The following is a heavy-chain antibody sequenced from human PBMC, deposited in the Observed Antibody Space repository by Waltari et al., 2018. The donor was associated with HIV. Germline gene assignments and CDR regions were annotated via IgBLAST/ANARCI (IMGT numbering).Heavy chain of an antibody. CDR3: TANSGYDG. V-gene: IGHV3-15*02. CDR1: GFTFSHAW. CDR2: IKSKTDGGTI. J-gene: IGHJ4*02. D-gene: IGHD5-12*01. Sequence: EVHLVESGGTLVKPGGSLRLSCAASGFTFSHAWMSWVRQAPGKGLEWVGRIKSKTDGGTIDYAAPVKGRFTISRDDSKNTLYLQMNSLKIEDTGVYYCTANSGYDGWGQGTLVTVSS.